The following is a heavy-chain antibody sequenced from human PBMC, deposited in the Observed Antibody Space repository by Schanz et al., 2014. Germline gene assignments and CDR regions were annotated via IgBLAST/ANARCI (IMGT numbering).Heavy chain of an antibody. V-gene: IGHV4-34*01. CDR2: VNHGGYT. J-gene: IGHJ4*02. D-gene: IGHD1-7*01. CDR1: GGSFSGYW. Sequence: QVQLQQWGAGLLKPSETLSLTCAFSGGSFSGYWWTWVRQSPGKGLEWIGEVNHGGYTNYNPSLKSRVTVSVDMSKKQFPRRLRSVTAADTAAYYCATWSGTRLFHNWGQGTLVTVSS. CDR3: ATWSGTRLFHN.